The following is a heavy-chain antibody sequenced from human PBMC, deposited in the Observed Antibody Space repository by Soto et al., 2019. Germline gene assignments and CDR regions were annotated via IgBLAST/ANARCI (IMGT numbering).Heavy chain of an antibody. CDR2: IYYSGST. V-gene: IGHV4-59*01. J-gene: IGHJ3*02. D-gene: IGHD3-16*01. CDR1: GGSISTYY. Sequence: LSLTCTVSGGSISTYYWSWMRQPPGKGLEWIGYIYYSGSTNSNPSLKSRVTISEDTSKNQLSLKLSSVTAADTAVYYCARDAGGRGNGAFDIWGQGTMVTVSS. CDR3: ARDAGGRGNGAFDI.